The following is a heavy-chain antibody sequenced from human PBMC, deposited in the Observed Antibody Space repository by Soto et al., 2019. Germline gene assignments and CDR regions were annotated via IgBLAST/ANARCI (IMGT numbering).Heavy chain of an antibody. J-gene: IGHJ4*02. V-gene: IGHV3-30*03. Sequence: QVQLVESGGGVVQPGRSLRLSCAASGFTFSSYGMHWVRQAPGKGLEWVAVISYDGSNKYYADSVKGRFTISRDNSKNTLYLQMNSPRAEATAVYYCADLRGGYSSYWGQGSLVTVSS. CDR2: ISYDGSNK. CDR1: GFTFSSYG. D-gene: IGHD5-18*01. CDR3: ADLRGGYSSY.